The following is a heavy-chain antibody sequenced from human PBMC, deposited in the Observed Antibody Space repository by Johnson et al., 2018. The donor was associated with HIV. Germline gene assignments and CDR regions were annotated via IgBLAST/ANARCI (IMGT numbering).Heavy chain of an antibody. CDR2: IKQDGSEK. CDR1: GFTFSSYW. D-gene: IGHD3-3*01. V-gene: IGHV3-7*04. CDR3: ARGFRSAVVESFDI. J-gene: IGHJ3*02. Sequence: VQLVESGGGVVQPGRSLRLSCAASGFTFSSYWMSWVRQAPGKGLEWVANIKQDGSEKYYVDSVEGRFTISRDNAKNSLYLQMDSLRVEDTAVYYCARGFRSAVVESFDIWGQGRMVTVSS.